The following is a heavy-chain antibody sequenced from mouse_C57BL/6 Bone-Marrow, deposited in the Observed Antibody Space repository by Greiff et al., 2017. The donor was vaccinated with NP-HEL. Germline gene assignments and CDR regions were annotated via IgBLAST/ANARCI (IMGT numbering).Heavy chain of an antibody. CDR2: ISSGSSTI. D-gene: IGHD1-1*01. V-gene: IGHV5-17*01. J-gene: IGHJ2*01. CDR1: GFTFSDYG. CDR3: ARTLYGRAGYFDY. Sequence: DVQLVESGGGSVKPGGSLKLSCAASGFTFSDYGMHWVRQAPEKGLEWVAYISSGSSTIYYADTVKGRFTISRDNAKNTLFLQMTSLRSEDTAMYYCARTLYGRAGYFDYWGQGTTLTVSS.